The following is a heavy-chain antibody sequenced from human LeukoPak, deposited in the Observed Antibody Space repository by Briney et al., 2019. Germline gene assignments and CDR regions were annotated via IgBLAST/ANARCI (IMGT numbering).Heavy chain of an antibody. J-gene: IGHJ4*02. D-gene: IGHD5-12*01. CDR2: ISGSGGST. Sequence: GGSLRLSCAASGFTFSSYAMSWVRQAPGKGLEWVSTISGSGGSTYYADSVKGRFTISRDNSENTLFLQMDSLRAEDTAIYYCAKDGGYSKYDNYHFDYWGQGTLVTVSS. CDR3: AKDGGYSKYDNYHFDY. V-gene: IGHV3-23*01. CDR1: GFTFSSYA.